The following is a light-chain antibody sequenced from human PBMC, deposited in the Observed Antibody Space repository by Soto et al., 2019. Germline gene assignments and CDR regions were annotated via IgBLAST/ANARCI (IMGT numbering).Light chain of an antibody. J-gene: IGLJ1*01. Sequence: QSVLTRPPSLSGSPGQSVTISCSGTSSDVGSYNHVSWYQQAPGTAPKVMIYEVYNRPSGVPDRFSGSKSGNTASLTISGLQPEDEADYYCYSFTTSNTYVFGTGTKVTVL. CDR2: EVY. CDR1: SSDVGSYNH. CDR3: YSFTTSNTYV. V-gene: IGLV2-18*02.